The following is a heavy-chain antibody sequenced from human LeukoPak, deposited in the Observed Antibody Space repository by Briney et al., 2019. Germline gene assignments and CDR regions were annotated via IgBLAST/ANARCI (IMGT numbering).Heavy chain of an antibody. CDR3: ASFSATVTDFDY. D-gene: IGHD4-17*01. CDR2: IIPIFGTA. CDR1: GGTFCSYA. J-gene: IGHJ4*02. V-gene: IGHV1-69*05. Sequence: SVKVSCKASGGTFCSYAISWVRQAPGQGLEWMGRIIPIFGTANYAQKFQGRVTITTDESTSTAYMELSSLRSEDTAVYYCASFSATVTDFDYWGQGTLVTVSS.